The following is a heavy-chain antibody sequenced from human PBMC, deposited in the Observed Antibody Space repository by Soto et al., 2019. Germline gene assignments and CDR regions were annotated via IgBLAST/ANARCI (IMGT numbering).Heavy chain of an antibody. CDR1: GFTFSSYA. Sequence: QVQLVESGGGVVQPGRSLRLSCAASGFTFSSYAMHWVRQAPGKGLERVAVISYDGSNKYYADSVKGRFTISRDNSKNTLYLQMNSLRAEDTAVYYCASPYGDPPVDAFDIWGQGTMVTVSS. D-gene: IGHD4-17*01. J-gene: IGHJ3*02. CDR2: ISYDGSNK. V-gene: IGHV3-30-3*01. CDR3: ASPYGDPPVDAFDI.